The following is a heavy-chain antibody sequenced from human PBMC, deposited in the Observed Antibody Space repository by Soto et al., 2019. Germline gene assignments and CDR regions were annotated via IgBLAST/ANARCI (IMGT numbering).Heavy chain of an antibody. D-gene: IGHD1-1*01. CDR2: INPSGGST. CDR1: GYTFTRYY. Sequence: VKGSGKSSGYTFTRYYMHSVRQAPGQGLEWMGIINPSGGSTGYAQKFQGRVTMTRDTSTSTVYMELSSLRSEDTAVYYCARDSRNNWNDADYYYYYYMDVWGKGATVTSP. CDR3: ARDSRNNWNDADYYYYYYMDV. V-gene: IGHV1-46*03. J-gene: IGHJ6*03.